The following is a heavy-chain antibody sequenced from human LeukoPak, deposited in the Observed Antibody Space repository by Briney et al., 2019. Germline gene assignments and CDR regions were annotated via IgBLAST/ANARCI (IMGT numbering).Heavy chain of an antibody. CDR2: IYYSGST. CDR1: GGSISSGGYY. D-gene: IGHD2-2*01. J-gene: IGHJ6*03. V-gene: IGHV4-31*03. Sequence: SETLSLTCIVSGGSISSGGYYWSWIRQHPGKGLEWIGYIYYSGSTYYNPSLKSRVTISVDTSKNQFSLKLSSVTAADTAVYYCAREVVPAADNYYYYMDVWGKGTTVTVSS. CDR3: AREVVPAADNYYYYMDV.